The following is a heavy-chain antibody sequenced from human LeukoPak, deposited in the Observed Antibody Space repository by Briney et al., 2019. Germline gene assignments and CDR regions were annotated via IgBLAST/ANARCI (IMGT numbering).Heavy chain of an antibody. D-gene: IGHD5-12*01. CDR2: ISYDGSNK. Sequence: RGSLRLSCAASGFTFSSYAMHWVRQAPGKGLEWVAVISYDGSNKYYADSVKGRFTISRDNSKNTLYLQMNSLRAEDTAVYYCARGPGYSGYDFCDYWGQGTLVTVSS. CDR3: ARGPGYSGYDFCDY. V-gene: IGHV3-30-3*01. CDR1: GFTFSSYA. J-gene: IGHJ4*02.